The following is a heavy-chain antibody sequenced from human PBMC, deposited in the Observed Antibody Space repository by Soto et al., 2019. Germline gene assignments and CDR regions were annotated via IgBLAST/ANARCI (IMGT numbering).Heavy chain of an antibody. CDR1: GITFSNAW. CDR2: IKSITDGGPT. J-gene: IGHJ6*02. V-gene: IGHV3-15*01. D-gene: IGHD2-15*01. CDR3: TTDSADIAVFPATFGIDV. Sequence: PGGSVRLSCAASGITFSNAWMTWVRQAPGKGLEWVGRIKSITDGGPTDYAAPVNGRFTISRDDSKDKLYLQRNNLRTEDTAVYHCTTDSADIAVFPATFGIDVWGQGTTVTVSS.